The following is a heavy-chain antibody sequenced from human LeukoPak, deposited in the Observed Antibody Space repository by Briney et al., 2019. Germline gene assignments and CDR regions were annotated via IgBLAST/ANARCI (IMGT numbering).Heavy chain of an antibody. CDR2: IHHSGNT. Sequence: SETLSLTCAVYGGSFSGYYRSWIRQPPGKGLEWIGEIHHSGNTNYNPPLKSRVTISVDTSKIQFSLKLSSVTAADTAVYYCARSRGWLQSHPLGYWGQGTLVTVSS. CDR3: ARSRGWLQSHPLGY. CDR1: GGSFSGYY. D-gene: IGHD5-24*01. V-gene: IGHV4-34*01. J-gene: IGHJ4*02.